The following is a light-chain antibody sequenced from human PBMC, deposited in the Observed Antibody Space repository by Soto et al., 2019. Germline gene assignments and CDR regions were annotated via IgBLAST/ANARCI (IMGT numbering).Light chain of an antibody. CDR1: RTISRN. J-gene: IGKJ4*01. CDR3: QPHNNWPVVT. V-gene: IGKV3-15*01. CDR2: GAS. Sequence: EMVMTQSPVTLSGSPGERVTLSCRASRTISRNLAWYQQKPGQAPRLLIYGASTRATGIPDRFSGSGSGTELILTINSLQSEDFAMYYCQPHNNWPVVTFGGGTRVEIK.